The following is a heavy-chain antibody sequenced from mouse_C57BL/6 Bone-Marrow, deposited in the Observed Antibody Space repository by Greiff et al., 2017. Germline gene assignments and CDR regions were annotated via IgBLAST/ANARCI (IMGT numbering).Heavy chain of an antibody. CDR3: ARRYDGDYCDD. V-gene: IGHV1-82*01. Sequence: VQLQQSGPELVKPGASVQISCKASGYAFSSSWMNWVKQRPGKGLEWIGRFHPGVGDTTYNGKFKGKATLTADKSSSTAYMQLSSLTSEDAAVYFAARRYDGDYCDDWGKGTTLTVSS. J-gene: IGHJ2*01. CDR1: GYAFSSSW. CDR2: FHPGVGDT. D-gene: IGHD1-2*01.